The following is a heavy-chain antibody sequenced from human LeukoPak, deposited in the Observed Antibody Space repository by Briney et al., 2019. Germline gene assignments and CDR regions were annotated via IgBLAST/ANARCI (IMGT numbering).Heavy chain of an antibody. CDR1: GYTFTGYY. J-gene: IGHJ4*02. D-gene: IGHD5-18*01. CDR2: INPNSGGT. V-gene: IGHV1-2*02. CDR3: ARTDSYGYELYE. Sequence: GASVKVSRKASGYTFTGYYMHWVRQAPGQGLEWMGWINPNSGGTNYAQKFQGRVTMTRDTSVSTAYMELSRLRSDDTAVYYCARTDSYGYELYEWGQGTLVTVSS.